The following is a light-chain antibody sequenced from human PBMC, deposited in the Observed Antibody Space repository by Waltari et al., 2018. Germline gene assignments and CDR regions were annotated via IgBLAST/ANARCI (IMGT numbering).Light chain of an antibody. J-gene: IGKJ5*01. V-gene: IGKV3-20*01. Sequence: EIVLTQSPGTLYLSPGDRATLSCRSSQTISYTTLAWYQQKPGQGPRLLIYGASNRPTGVPSRFSGSGSGQDFTLAISRLEPDDFAVYYCQHYGTSSWTFGQGTRLEIK. CDR2: GAS. CDR3: QHYGTSSWT. CDR1: QTISYTT.